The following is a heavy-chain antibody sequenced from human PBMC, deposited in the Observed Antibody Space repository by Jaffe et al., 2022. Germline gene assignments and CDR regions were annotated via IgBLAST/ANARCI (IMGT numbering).Heavy chain of an antibody. CDR1: GFTFRSYA. V-gene: IGHV3-23*01. CDR3: AKDPRGSGDY. Sequence: EVQLLESGGGLAQPGGSLRLSCAASGFTFRSYAMGWVRQAPGKGLEWVSVSGNSGNTYYADSVKGRFTISRDNSKNTLYLQMNSLRAEDTAIYYCAKDPRGSGDYWGQGTLVTVSS. D-gene: IGHD3-10*01. J-gene: IGHJ4*02. CDR2: SGNSGNT.